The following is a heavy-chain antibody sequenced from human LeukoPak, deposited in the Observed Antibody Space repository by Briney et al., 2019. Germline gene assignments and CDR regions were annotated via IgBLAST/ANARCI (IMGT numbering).Heavy chain of an antibody. CDR2: IKSKTDGGTT. Sequence: PGGSLRLSCAASGFTFSNAWMSWVRQAPGKGLDWVGRIKSKTDGGTTDYAAPVKGRFTISRDDSKNTLYLQMNSLKTEDTAVYYCTTEARIGPHYYGSGSYQGYWGQGTLVTVSS. V-gene: IGHV3-15*01. J-gene: IGHJ4*02. CDR3: TTEARIGPHYYGSGSYQGY. D-gene: IGHD3-10*01. CDR1: GFTFSNAW.